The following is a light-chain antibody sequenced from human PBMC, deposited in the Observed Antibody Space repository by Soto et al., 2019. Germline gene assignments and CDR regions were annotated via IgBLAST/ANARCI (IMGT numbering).Light chain of an antibody. V-gene: IGKV3-20*01. J-gene: IGKJ1*01. CDR2: GVS. Sequence: ELVLTQSPGTLSLSPGERATLSCRASQSLSSRNLAWYQQTPGQAPRPLIYGVSSRATGIPDRFSGSGSGTDFTLTISRLEPEDFAVYYCQQYDSSPQTVGQGTKVDSK. CDR3: QQYDSSPQT. CDR1: QSLSSRN.